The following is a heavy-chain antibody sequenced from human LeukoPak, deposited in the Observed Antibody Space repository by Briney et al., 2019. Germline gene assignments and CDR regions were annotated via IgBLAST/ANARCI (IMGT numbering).Heavy chain of an antibody. Sequence: GGSLRLSCAASGFSFSTYGMHWVRQAPGKGLEWVAFIRYDGSQNHLTDSVKGRFTVSRDDSRSTLCLQMDSLTVEDTAVYYCVKAVVGRISNFDFWGQGTLVTVSS. D-gene: IGHD1-26*01. J-gene: IGHJ4*02. CDR2: IRYDGSQN. V-gene: IGHV3-30*02. CDR1: GFSFSTYG. CDR3: VKAVVGRISNFDF.